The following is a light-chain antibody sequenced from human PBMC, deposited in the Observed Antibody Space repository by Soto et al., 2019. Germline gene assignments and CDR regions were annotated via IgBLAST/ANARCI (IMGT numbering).Light chain of an antibody. CDR3: CSFAGSDTFWV. V-gene: IGLV2-11*01. CDR1: SSDDGVYNY. Sequence: QSALTQPRSVSGSPGQSVTISCTGTSSDDGVYNYVSWYQQYPGKAPKLVIYDVSKRPSGVPDRFSGSKSGITASLTISGLHADDEADYYCCSFAGSDTFWVFGGGTKLTVL. J-gene: IGLJ3*02. CDR2: DVS.